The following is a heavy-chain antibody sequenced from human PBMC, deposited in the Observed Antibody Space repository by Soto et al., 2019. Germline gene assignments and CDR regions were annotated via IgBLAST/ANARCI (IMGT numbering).Heavy chain of an antibody. V-gene: IGHV2-5*02. Sequence: QITLKESGPTLVKPTQTLTLTCTFSGFSLSTSGVGVGWIRQPPGKALEWLALIYWDDDKRYSPSLKSRLTITKDTSKNQVVLTMINMDPVDTATYYCAHQAGYSYGFGFDYWGQGTLVTVSS. CDR2: IYWDDDK. CDR3: AHQAGYSYGFGFDY. D-gene: IGHD5-18*01. J-gene: IGHJ4*02. CDR1: GFSLSTSGVG.